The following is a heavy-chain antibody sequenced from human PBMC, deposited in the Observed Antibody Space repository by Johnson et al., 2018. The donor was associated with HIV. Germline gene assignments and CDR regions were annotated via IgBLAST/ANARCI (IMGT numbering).Heavy chain of an antibody. Sequence: EVQVVESGGDLVQPGRSLRLSCAASGFTFSSYWMSWVRQAPGKGLEWVSYISGRGITIYYSDSVKGRFTISRDNAKNSLYLQMNSLRAEDTAVYYCARDRYPRRYFDWLFYAFDIWGQGTMVTVSS. CDR2: ISGRGITI. V-gene: IGHV3-48*04. CDR1: GFTFSSYW. D-gene: IGHD3-9*01. J-gene: IGHJ3*02. CDR3: ARDRYPRRYFDWLFYAFDI.